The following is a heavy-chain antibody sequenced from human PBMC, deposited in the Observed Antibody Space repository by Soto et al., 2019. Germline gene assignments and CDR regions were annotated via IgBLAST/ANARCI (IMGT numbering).Heavy chain of an antibody. D-gene: IGHD3-10*01. Sequence: QVQLVQSGAEVKKPGSSVKVSCKASVGTFSSYAISWVRQAPGQGLEWMGGIIPIFGTANYAQKFQGRVTITADKSTSTAYMELRSLRSEDTAVYYCARTTGSGVGKGWFDPWGKGTLVTVSS. V-gene: IGHV1-69*06. CDR1: VGTFSSYA. CDR3: ARTTGSGVGKGWFDP. J-gene: IGHJ5*02. CDR2: IIPIFGTA.